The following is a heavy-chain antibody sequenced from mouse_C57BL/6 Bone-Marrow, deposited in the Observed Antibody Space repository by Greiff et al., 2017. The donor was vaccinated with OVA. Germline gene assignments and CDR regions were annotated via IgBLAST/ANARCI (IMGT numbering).Heavy chain of an antibody. CDR1: GYSITSGYY. D-gene: IGHD4-1*01. Sequence: EVKVEESGPGLVKPSQSLSLTCSVTGYSITSGYYWNWIRQFPGNKLEWMGYISYDGSNNYNPSLKNRISITRDTSKNQFFLKLNSVTTEDTATYYCARNWDEAYWGQGTLVTVSA. CDR3: ARNWDEAY. J-gene: IGHJ3*01. V-gene: IGHV3-6*01. CDR2: ISYDGSN.